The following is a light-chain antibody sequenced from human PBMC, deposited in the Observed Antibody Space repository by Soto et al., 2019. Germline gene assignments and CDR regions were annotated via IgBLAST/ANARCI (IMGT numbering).Light chain of an antibody. CDR3: QQYHNWPPYT. V-gene: IGKV3-15*01. CDR2: GAS. CDR1: QSVSTN. Sequence: EIVMTQSPATLSVSPGERATLSCRASQSVSTNLAWYQQKPGQAPRLLMYGASTRATGVPARFSGSGSGTEFTLTISSLRYEDFAVYYCQQYHNWPPYTCGQGTKLEIK. J-gene: IGKJ2*01.